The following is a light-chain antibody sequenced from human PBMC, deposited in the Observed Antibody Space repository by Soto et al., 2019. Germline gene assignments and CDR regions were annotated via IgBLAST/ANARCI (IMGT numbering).Light chain of an antibody. CDR1: QSVSSN. CDR3: QQRSNWQGAT. CDR2: GAS. V-gene: IGKV3D-20*02. J-gene: IGKJ4*01. Sequence: EIVITQSPATLSVSPGERATLSCRASQSVSSNLAWYQQKPGQAPRLLIYGASRRANGIPDRFSGGGSGTDLTLTISRLEPEDFAVYYCQQRSNWQGATFGGGTKVDIK.